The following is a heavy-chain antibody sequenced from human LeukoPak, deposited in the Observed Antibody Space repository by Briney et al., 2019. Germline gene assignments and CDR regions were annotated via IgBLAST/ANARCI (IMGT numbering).Heavy chain of an antibody. CDR3: ARVRTGSGYYDAFDI. V-gene: IGHV4-39*07. Sequence: PSETLSLTCTVSGGSISSSSYYWGWIRQPPGKGLEWIGSIYYSGSTYYNPSLKSRVTISVDTSKNQFSLKLSSVTAADTAVYYCARVRTGSGYYDAFDIWGQGTMVTVSS. CDR2: IYYSGST. J-gene: IGHJ3*02. CDR1: GGSISSSSYY. D-gene: IGHD3-22*01.